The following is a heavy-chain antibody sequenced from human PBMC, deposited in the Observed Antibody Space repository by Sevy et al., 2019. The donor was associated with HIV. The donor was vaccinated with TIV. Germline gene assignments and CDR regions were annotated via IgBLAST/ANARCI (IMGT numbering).Heavy chain of an antibody. CDR2: IKKDGSEK. CDR3: ARCSYDSRGYFYYFYGLDV. J-gene: IGHJ6*02. Sequence: GGSLRLSCVVSGFTVSTNYMSWVRQAPGKGLEWVANIKKDGSEKYYVDSVKGRFTISRDNAKNSLYLQMNSLRVEDTAVYYCARCSYDSRGYFYYFYGLDVWGQGTTVTVSS. D-gene: IGHD3-22*01. CDR1: GFTVSTNY. V-gene: IGHV3-7*01.